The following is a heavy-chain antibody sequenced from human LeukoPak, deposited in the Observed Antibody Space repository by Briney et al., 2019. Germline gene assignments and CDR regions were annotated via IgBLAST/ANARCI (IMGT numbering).Heavy chain of an antibody. CDR1: GYTFDDEY. V-gene: IGHV1-2*02. CDR3: ARRVQKLVATSWFDP. J-gene: IGHJ5*02. CDR2: INPKNGDT. D-gene: IGHD5-12*01. Sequence: EASVKVSCKASGYTFDDEYIHWVRQAPGLGLEWMGWINPKNGDTNYAQRFQGRVTMTRDTSISTAYMELRRLRSDDSAVYYCARRVQKLVATSWFDPGGQGTLVTVSS.